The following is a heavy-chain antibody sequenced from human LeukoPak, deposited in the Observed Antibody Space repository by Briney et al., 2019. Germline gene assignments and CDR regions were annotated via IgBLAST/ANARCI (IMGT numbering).Heavy chain of an antibody. D-gene: IGHD5-24*01. CDR1: GFTFSRYT. CDR2: ISSSSSYI. J-gene: IGHJ4*02. V-gene: IGHV3-21*01. CDR3: ARSFRDGYKSTDY. Sequence: GGSLRLSCAASGFTFSRYTMNWVRQAPGKGLEWVSSISSSSSYIYYTDSMKGRFTISRDNAQNSLYLQMNSLRAEDTAVYYCARSFRDGYKSTDYWGQGTLVTVSS.